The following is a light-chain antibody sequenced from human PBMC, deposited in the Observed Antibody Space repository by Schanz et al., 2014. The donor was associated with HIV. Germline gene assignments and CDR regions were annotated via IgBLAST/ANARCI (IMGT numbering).Light chain of an antibody. J-gene: IGKJ3*01. Sequence: DIQLTQSPALLSASVGDRVTITCRASQTISSSLAWYQQRPGKAPKVLIYAASSLQRGAPSRFSGSGSGTEFTLTISSLQPEDFATYYCQQANSFPLTFGPGTKVTIK. CDR1: QTISSS. CDR3: QQANSFPLT. CDR2: AAS. V-gene: IGKV1-9*01.